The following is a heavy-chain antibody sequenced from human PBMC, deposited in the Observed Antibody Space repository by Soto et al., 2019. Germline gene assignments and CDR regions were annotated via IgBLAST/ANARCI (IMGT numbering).Heavy chain of an antibody. CDR2: VSKSGYT. V-gene: IGHV3-21*01. CDR3: AREDSIIIPAVSDF. D-gene: IGHD2-2*01. J-gene: IGHJ4*02. Sequence: PGGSLRLSCVVSGFTFNNYGINWVRQAPGKGLEWVSSVSKSGYTYYSDSVKGRFTISRDNAKNSVSLQMNTLRAEDTAVYYCAREDSIIIPAVSDFWGQGTLVTGSS. CDR1: GFTFNNYG.